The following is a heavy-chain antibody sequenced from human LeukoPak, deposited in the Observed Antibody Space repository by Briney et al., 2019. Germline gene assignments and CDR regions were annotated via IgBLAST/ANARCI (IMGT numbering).Heavy chain of an antibody. Sequence: GGSLTLSCAASGFTFSSYSMNWVRQAPGKGLEWVSSISSSSSYIYYPDSVKGRFTISRDNAKNSLYLQMNSLRAEDTAVYYCARTSSVTPTPSFDSRGQGTLVTVSS. J-gene: IGHJ4*02. CDR3: ARTSSVTPTPSFDS. V-gene: IGHV3-21*01. CDR2: ISSSSSYI. CDR1: GFTFSSYS. D-gene: IGHD4-17*01.